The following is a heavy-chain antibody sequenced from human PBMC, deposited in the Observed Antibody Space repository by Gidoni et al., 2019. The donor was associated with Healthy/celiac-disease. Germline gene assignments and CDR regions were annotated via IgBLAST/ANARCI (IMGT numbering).Heavy chain of an antibody. CDR2: IYYSGST. Sequence: QVQLQDSGTGLVTPSETLSLTCTSSSGSISRYSWSWIRKTPGKALEWIGYIYYSGSTNYNPSLKSRVTISVDTSKNQFSLKLSSVTAADTAVYYCARYTYYYDSSGYDNWFDPWGQGTLVTVSS. J-gene: IGHJ5*02. D-gene: IGHD3-22*01. V-gene: IGHV4-59*01. CDR1: SGSISRYS. CDR3: ARYTYYYDSSGYDNWFDP.